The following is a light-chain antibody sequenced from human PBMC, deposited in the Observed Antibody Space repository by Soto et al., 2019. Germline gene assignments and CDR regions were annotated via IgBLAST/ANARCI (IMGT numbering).Light chain of an antibody. CDR1: SSDIGAYNY. Sequence: QSALTQSASVSGSPGQSITISCTGTSSDIGAYNYVSWYQQHPGKAPKVMIHDVSNRPSGVSSRFSGSKSGNTASLTISGLQPEDEADYYCSSDTSSNTPYVFGTGTKLTVL. CDR2: DVS. V-gene: IGLV2-14*03. J-gene: IGLJ1*01. CDR3: SSDTSSNTPYV.